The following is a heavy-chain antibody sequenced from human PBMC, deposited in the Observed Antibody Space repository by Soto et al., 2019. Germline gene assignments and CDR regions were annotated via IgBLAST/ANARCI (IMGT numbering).Heavy chain of an antibody. CDR2: INPNSGGT. D-gene: IGHD2-15*01. V-gene: IGHV1-2*04. CDR1: GYTFTGYY. J-gene: IGHJ4*02. Sequence: VASVKVSCKASGYTFTGYYMHWVRQAPGQGLEWVGWINPNSGGTNYAQKFQGWVTMTRDTSISTAYMELSRLRSDDTAVYYCASGYCSGGSCDGFDYWGQGTLVTVSS. CDR3: ASGYCSGGSCDGFDY.